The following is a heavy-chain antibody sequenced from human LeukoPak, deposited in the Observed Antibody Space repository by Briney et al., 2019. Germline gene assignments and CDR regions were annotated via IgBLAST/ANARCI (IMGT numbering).Heavy chain of an antibody. CDR3: ARGSRIAVAGTLGY. CDR2: INPNSGNT. Sequence: GASVKVSCKASGYTFTSYDINWVRQATGQGLEWMGWINPNSGNTGYAQKFQGRVTMTRNTSISTAYMELSSLRSEDTAVYYCARGSRIAVAGTLGYWGQGTLVTVSS. V-gene: IGHV1-8*01. D-gene: IGHD6-19*01. CDR1: GYTFTSYD. J-gene: IGHJ4*02.